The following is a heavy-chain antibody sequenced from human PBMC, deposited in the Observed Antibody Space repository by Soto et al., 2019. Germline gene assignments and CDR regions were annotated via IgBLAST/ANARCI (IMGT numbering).Heavy chain of an antibody. Sequence: QVQLVQSGAEVKKPGSSVKVSCKASGGTFSSYAISWVRQAPGQGLEWMGGIIPIFGTANYAQKFQGRVTITADESTSTAYMELSRLRSEDTAVYYCARVRDHVAVACVYLDYWGQGTLVTGSS. J-gene: IGHJ4*02. CDR3: ARVRDHVAVACVYLDY. CDR1: GGTFSSYA. CDR2: IIPIFGTA. D-gene: IGHD2-2*01. V-gene: IGHV1-69*01.